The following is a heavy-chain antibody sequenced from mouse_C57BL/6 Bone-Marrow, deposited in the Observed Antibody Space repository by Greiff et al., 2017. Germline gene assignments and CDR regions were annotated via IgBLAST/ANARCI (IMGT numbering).Heavy chain of an antibody. CDR2: IDPEDGET. V-gene: IGHV14-2*01. CDR1: GFNIKDYY. Sequence: EVQLQQSGAELVKPGASVKLSCTASGFNIKDYYIHWVKQRTEQGLEWIGRIDPEDGETKYAPKFPDKATITADTSSNTDYLQLSSLTSEDTAVYYCTRSLIYYGTNYWGQGTTRTVSS. J-gene: IGHJ2*01. CDR3: TRSLIYYGTNY. D-gene: IGHD1-1*01.